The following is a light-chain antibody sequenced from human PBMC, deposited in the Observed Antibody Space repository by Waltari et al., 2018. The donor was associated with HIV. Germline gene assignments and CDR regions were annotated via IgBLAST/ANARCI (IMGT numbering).Light chain of an antibody. V-gene: IGLV1-47*01. CDR2: RNK. CDR3: AAWDDSLSVVYV. CDR1: SSNIGSNY. J-gene: IGLJ1*01. Sequence: QSVLTQPPSASGTPGQRVTLSCSGSSSNIGSNYVYCFQQPPGTAPKLLIYRNKQRPSGVPDRFSGSKSGTSASLAISGLRSEDEADYYCAAWDDSLSVVYVFGTGTKVTVL.